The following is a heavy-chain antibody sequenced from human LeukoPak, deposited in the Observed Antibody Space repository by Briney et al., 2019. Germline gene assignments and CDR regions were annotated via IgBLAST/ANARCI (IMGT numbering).Heavy chain of an antibody. CDR2: INLSGGST. D-gene: IGHD1-26*01. Sequence: ASVKVSCKASGYTFTSYYMHWGRQAPGQGLEWMGIINLSGGSTSYAQKFQGRVTMTRDMSTSTVYMELSSLRSEDTAVYYCARDSGVGFDWFDPWGQGTLVTVSS. V-gene: IGHV1-46*01. CDR1: GYTFTSYY. CDR3: ARDSGVGFDWFDP. J-gene: IGHJ5*02.